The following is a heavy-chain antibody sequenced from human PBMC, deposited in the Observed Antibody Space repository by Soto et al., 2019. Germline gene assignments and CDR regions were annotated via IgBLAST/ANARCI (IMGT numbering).Heavy chain of an antibody. Sequence: QVQLVQAGAEVKKPGSSVKVSCKASGGTFINYAISWVRQAPGQGLEWMGGIIPIFGTTNYAQKFQGRVTITADESTSTACMELSSLRSEDTAVYYCARGVRYGSPSDYYGMDVWGQGTTVNVSS. V-gene: IGHV1-69*01. CDR3: ARGVRYGSPSDYYGMDV. CDR1: GGTFINYA. J-gene: IGHJ6*02. D-gene: IGHD3-9*01. CDR2: IIPIFGTT.